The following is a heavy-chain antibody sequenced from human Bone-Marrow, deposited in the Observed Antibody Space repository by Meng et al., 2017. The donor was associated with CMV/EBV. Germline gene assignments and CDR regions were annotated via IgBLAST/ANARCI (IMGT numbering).Heavy chain of an antibody. V-gene: IGHV3-21*01. CDR1: GFNFKTFT. CDR2: ISGGSHYI. Sequence: GESLKISCAASGFNFKTFTMNWVRQAPGKGLEWVSSISGGSHYIYYADSLKGRFTISRDNAKNSLYLRMSGLRVEDTAVYYCARDQEDTRELLPIHKGMDVWGQRTTVTVSS. CDR3: ARDQEDTRELLPIHKGMDV. D-gene: IGHD1-7*01. J-gene: IGHJ6*02.